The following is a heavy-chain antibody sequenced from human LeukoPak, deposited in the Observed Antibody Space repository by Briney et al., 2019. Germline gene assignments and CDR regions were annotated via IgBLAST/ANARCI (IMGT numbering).Heavy chain of an antibody. CDR2: IDGSGSRT. Sequence: GGSLRLSCAASGFTFNTYAMNWVRRAPGKGLEGVSEIDGSGSRTYYADSVKGRFTISRDNSKNTLYLQINSLRADDTAVFYCAKKGLASANRPPYFDYYGQGTLVTVSS. J-gene: IGHJ4*02. CDR3: AKKGLASANRPPYFDY. CDR1: GFTFNTYA. D-gene: IGHD6-13*01. V-gene: IGHV3-23*01.